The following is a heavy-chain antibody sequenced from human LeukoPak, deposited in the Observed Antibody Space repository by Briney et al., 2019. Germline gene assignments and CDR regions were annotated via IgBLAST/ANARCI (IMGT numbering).Heavy chain of an antibody. V-gene: IGHV3-33*01. CDR3: ARAYCSSTSCYADYYYGMDV. Sequence: PGGSLRLSCAASGFTSSSYGMHWVRQAPGKGLEWVAAIWYDGSNKNYADSVKGRLTISRDNSKNTLYLQMNSLRAEDTAVYYCARAYCSSTSCYADYYYGMDVWGQGTTVTVSS. CDR1: GFTSSSYG. D-gene: IGHD2-2*01. CDR2: IWYDGSNK. J-gene: IGHJ6*02.